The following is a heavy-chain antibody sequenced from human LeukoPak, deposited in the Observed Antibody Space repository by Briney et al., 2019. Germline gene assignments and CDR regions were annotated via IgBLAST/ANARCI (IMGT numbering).Heavy chain of an antibody. V-gene: IGHV4-38-2*02. CDR2: IYHSGST. Sequence: PSETLSLTCTVSSYSISSGYYWGWIRQPPGKGLEWIGSIYHSGSTYYNPSLKSRVTISVDTSKNQFSLKLSSVTAADTAVYYCARGGSYYYYYMDVWGKGTTVTISS. CDR3: ARGGSYYYYYMDV. J-gene: IGHJ6*03. CDR1: SYSISSGYY. D-gene: IGHD1-26*01.